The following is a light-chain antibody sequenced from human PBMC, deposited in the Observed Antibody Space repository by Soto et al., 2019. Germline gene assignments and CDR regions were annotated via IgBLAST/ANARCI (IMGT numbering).Light chain of an antibody. CDR2: DAS. V-gene: IGKV3-20*01. Sequence: EIVLTQSPATLSLSPGERAPLSCRASQSVGTFFAWYQQKPGQAPRLLIYDASNRATGIPARFSGSGSGTDFTLTISRLEPEDFAVYYCQQYGSSRTFGQGTKVDIK. J-gene: IGKJ1*01. CDR1: QSVGTF. CDR3: QQYGSSRT.